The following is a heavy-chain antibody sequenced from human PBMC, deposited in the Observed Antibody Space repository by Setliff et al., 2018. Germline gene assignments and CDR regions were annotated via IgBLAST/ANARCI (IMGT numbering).Heavy chain of an antibody. CDR1: GFTFSSYA. J-gene: IGHJ5*02. D-gene: IGHD3-10*01. CDR2: ISGSGGST. CDR3: AKNGFGVVALGVNNWLDP. V-gene: IGHV3-23*01. Sequence: GESLKISCAASGFTFSSYAMSWVRQAPGKGLEWVSAISGSGGSTYYADSVKGRFTISRDNSKNTLYLQMNSLRAEDTAVYYCAKNGFGVVALGVNNWLDPWGQGTLVTVSS.